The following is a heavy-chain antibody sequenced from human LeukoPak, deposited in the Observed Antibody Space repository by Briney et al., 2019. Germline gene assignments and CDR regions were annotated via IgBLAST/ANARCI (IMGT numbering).Heavy chain of an antibody. CDR2: IYYSEST. CDR3: ARGGIIAAASGYYYYYYMDV. D-gene: IGHD6-13*01. J-gene: IGHJ6*03. V-gene: IGHV4-39*01. Sequence: PSETLSLTCTVAGGSISSSSYYWGWIRQPPGKGLEWIGSIYYSESTYCNPSLKSRVTISVDTSKNQFSLKLSSVTAADTAVYYCARGGIIAAASGYYYYYYMDVWGKGTTVTVSS. CDR1: GGSISSSSYY.